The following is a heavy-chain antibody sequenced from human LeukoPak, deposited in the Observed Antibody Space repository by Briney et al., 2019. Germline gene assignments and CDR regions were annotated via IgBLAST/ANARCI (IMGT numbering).Heavy chain of an antibody. J-gene: IGHJ6*03. CDR3: ARDRHIAAAVYYYYMDV. V-gene: IGHV1-18*01. D-gene: IGHD6-13*01. CDR2: INAYNGNT. Sequence: ASVKVSCKDSGGTFSSYIISWVRQAPGQGLEWMGWINAYNGNTDYARRVQGRVTMTTDTSTSTAYMELRSLRSDDTAVYYCARDRHIAAAVYYYYMDVWGKGTPVTVSS. CDR1: GGTFSSYI.